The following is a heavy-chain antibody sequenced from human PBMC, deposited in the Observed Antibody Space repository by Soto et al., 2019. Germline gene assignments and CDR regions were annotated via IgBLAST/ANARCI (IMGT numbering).Heavy chain of an antibody. Sequence: SETLSLTCTVSGGSISSSSYYWGWIRQPPGKGLEWIGSIYYSGSTYYNPSLKSRVTISVDTSKNQFSLKLSSVTAADTAVYYCARHLWFGELLPPWGQGTLVTVSS. V-gene: IGHV4-39*01. CDR2: IYYSGST. J-gene: IGHJ5*02. CDR3: ARHLWFGELLPP. D-gene: IGHD3-10*01. CDR1: GGSISSSSYY.